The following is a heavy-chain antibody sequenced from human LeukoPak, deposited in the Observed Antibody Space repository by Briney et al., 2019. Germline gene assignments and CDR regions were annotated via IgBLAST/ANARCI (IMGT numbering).Heavy chain of an antibody. CDR2: ISYSGNT. CDR3: ARGGPTYYYDSSGYYYLDY. J-gene: IGHJ4*02. CDR1: GGSISNTKYY. V-gene: IGHV4-39*07. D-gene: IGHD3-22*01. Sequence: SETLSLTCTVSGGSISNTKYYWGWIRQPPGKGLEWIGSISYSGNTFYNPSLKSRVTISVDRSKNQFSLKLSSVTAADTAVYYCARGGPTYYYDSSGYYYLDYWGQGTLVTVSS.